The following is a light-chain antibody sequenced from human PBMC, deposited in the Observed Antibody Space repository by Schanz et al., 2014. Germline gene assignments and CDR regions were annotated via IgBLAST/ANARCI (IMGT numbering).Light chain of an antibody. V-gene: IGKV3-20*01. J-gene: IGKJ2*01. CDR1: QSVDSS. CDR2: GAS. CDR3: QQYGSSMYT. Sequence: EIVMTQSPGTLSLSPGERATLSCRASQSVDSSLAWYQQRPGQAPTLLIYGASSRATGIPDRFTGSGSGTDFTLTISRLEPEDFAVYYCQQYGSSMYTFGQGTKLEIK.